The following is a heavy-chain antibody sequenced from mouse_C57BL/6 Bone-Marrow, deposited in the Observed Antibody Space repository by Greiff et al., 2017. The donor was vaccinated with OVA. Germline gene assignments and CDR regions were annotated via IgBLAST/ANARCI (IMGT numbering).Heavy chain of an antibody. V-gene: IGHV1-64*01. D-gene: IGHD2-3*01. CDR2: IHPNSGST. CDR3: AREGWLLMDY. J-gene: IGHJ4*01. Sequence: VQLKQPGAELVKPGASVKLSCKASGYTFTSYWMHWVKQRPGQGLEWIGMIHPNSGSTNYNEKFKSKATLTVDKSSSTAYMQLSSLTSEDSAVYYCAREGWLLMDYWGQGTSVTVSS. CDR1: GYTFTSYW.